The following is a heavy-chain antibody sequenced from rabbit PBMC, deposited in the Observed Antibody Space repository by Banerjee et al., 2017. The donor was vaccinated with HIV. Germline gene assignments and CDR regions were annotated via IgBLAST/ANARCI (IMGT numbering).Heavy chain of an antibody. D-gene: IGHD1-1*01. Sequence: QEQLEESGGDLVKPEGSLTLTCTASGFSFSNSYWICWVRQAPGKGLEWIACIYFGSSGSAYYASWAKGRFTISETSSTTVTLQMTSLTAADTATYFCARGGTSSGIYDFDLWGPGTLVTVS. CDR1: GFSFSNSYW. V-gene: IGHV1S45*01. J-gene: IGHJ4*01. CDR3: ARGGTSSGIYDFDL. CDR2: IYFGSSGSA.